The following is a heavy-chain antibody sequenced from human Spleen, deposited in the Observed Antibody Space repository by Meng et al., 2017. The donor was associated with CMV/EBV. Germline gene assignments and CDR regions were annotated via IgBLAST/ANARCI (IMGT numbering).Heavy chain of an antibody. Sequence: GESLKISCAASGFTFSSYAMSWVRQAPGKRLEWVSAISGSAGSTYYADSVKGRFSISRDNSKNTLYLQMNSLRAEDTAVYYCARDCSSTSCQDAFDIWGQGTMVTVSS. CDR1: GFTFSSYA. CDR3: ARDCSSTSCQDAFDI. D-gene: IGHD2-2*01. CDR2: ISGSAGST. V-gene: IGHV3-23*01. J-gene: IGHJ3*02.